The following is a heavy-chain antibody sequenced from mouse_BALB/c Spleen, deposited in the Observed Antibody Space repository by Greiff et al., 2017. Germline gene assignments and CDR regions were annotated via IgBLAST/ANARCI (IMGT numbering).Heavy chain of an antibody. V-gene: IGHV3-2*02. CDR1: GYSITSDYA. J-gene: IGHJ3*01. Sequence: EVKLQESGPGLVKPSQSLSLTCTVTGYSITSDYAWNWIRQFPGNKLEWMGYISYSGSTSYNPSLKSRISITRDTSKNQFFLQLNSVTTEDTATYYCARSGSLLRLRGFAYWGQGTLVTVSA. CDR2: ISYSGST. CDR3: ARSGSLLRLRGFAY. D-gene: IGHD1-2*01.